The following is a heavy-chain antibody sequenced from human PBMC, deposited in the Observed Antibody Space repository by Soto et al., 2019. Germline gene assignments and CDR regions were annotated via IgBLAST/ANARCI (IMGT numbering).Heavy chain of an antibody. D-gene: IGHD3-10*01. CDR3: ARELTGYNWFDP. CDR1: GGSISSGGYY. V-gene: IGHV4-31*03. CDR2: IYYSGST. J-gene: IGHJ5*02. Sequence: QVQLQESGPGLVKPSQTLSLTCTVPGGSISSGGYYWSWIRQHPGKGLEWLGYIYYSGSTYYNPSLNGRVTISVDTSKNQYALKLSSVTAADTAVYYCARELTGYNWFDPWGQGTLVTVSS.